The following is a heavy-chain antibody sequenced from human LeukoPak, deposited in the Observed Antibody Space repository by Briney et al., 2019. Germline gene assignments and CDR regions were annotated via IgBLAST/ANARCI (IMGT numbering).Heavy chain of an antibody. D-gene: IGHD2-15*01. V-gene: IGHV4-4*02. CDR3: APLGYCSGDDCHRPY. CDR1: GGSISSHNW. J-gene: IGHJ4*02. Sequence: SETLSLTCAVSGGSISSHNWWSWVRQPPGRGLEWIGEIYHSGSTNYNPSLKSRVTISVDKSRNQFSLKLNSVTAADTAVYYCAPLGYCSGDDCHRPYWGQGALVTVSS. CDR2: IYHSGST.